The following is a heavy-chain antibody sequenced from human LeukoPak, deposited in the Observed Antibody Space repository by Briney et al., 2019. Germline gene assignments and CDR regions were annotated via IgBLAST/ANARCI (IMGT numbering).Heavy chain of an antibody. J-gene: IGHJ4*02. Sequence: GGSLRLSCAASGVTVSSNYMSWGPQAPGEGLEWVSLIYSGGSTYYADSVRGRFTISRDNSRNTLYLQMNSLRAEDTAVYYCARLVSGSYFGYWGQGALVTVSS. CDR1: GVTVSSNY. CDR2: IYSGGST. V-gene: IGHV3-66*02. CDR3: ARLVSGSYFGY. D-gene: IGHD1-26*01.